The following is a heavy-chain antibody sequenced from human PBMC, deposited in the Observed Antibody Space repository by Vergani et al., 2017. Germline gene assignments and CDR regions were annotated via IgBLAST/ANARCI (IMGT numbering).Heavy chain of an antibody. CDR1: GYTFTGYY. CDR2: INPNSGGT. Sequence: QVQLVQSGAEVKKPGASVKVSCKASGYTFTGYYMHWVRQAPGQGLEWMGWINPNSGGTNYAQKFQGRVTMTRDTSTSTAYMELSSLRSEDTAVYYCARDIVVVPAAIGSWFDPWGQGTLVTVSS. D-gene: IGHD2-2*01. J-gene: IGHJ5*02. V-gene: IGHV1-2*02. CDR3: ARDIVVVPAAIGSWFDP.